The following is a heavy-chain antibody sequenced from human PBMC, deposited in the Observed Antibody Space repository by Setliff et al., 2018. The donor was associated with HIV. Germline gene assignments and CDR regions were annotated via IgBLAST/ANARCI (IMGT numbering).Heavy chain of an antibody. D-gene: IGHD2-15*01. CDR1: GDSISSHS. V-gene: IGHV4-59*11. J-gene: IGHJ4*02. CDR2: LYHSGSP. Sequence: ASETLSLTCTVSGDSISSHSWSWIRQPPGKGLEWIGTLYHSGSPIYNSSLKSRVTISGDPSNNQFSLKLSSVTTADTAVYYCARATATWLVDNWGQGTLVTVSS. CDR3: ARATATWLVDN.